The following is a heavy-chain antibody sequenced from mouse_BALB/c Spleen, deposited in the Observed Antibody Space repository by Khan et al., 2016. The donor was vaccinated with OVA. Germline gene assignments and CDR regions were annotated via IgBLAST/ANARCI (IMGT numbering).Heavy chain of an antibody. Sequence: QVHVKQSGAELAKPGASVTMSCKASGFTFTTYWMHWVKQRPGQGLEWIGYINPTSGYTDYNQKFKDKATLTADKSSSTAYMQLSSLTSEDSAVYYCARDRIDYWGQGTTLTVSS. CDR2: INPTSGYT. CDR3: ARDRIDY. J-gene: IGHJ2*01. V-gene: IGHV1-7*01. CDR1: GFTFTTYW.